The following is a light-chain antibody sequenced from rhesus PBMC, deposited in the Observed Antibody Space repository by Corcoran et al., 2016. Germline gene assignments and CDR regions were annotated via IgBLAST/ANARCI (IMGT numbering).Light chain of an antibody. V-gene: IGKV1-22*01. CDR1: QSISRW. J-gene: IGKJ2*01. CDR2: KAA. Sequence: DIQMTQSPSSLSASVGDTVTITCRASQSISRWLAWDQQKPGKAPKVLCYKAAILQTGVPSRLSGSGSGTDFTLTISILQSEDFATYYCQQYTRSPYSFGQGTKVEIK. CDR3: QQYTRSPYS.